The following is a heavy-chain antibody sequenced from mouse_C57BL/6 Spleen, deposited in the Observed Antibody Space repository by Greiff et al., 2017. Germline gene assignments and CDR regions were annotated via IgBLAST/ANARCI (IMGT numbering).Heavy chain of an antibody. Sequence: EVKLVESGGGLVKPGGSLKLSCAAPGFTFRDYGLHWVRQAPEEGLEWVAYSSSGSSPIYYADTVKGRFTISRDTAKNTLFLQMTSLRSEDTAMYYCAMYYYGSSPFDYWGQGTTPTVSS. CDR2: SSSGSSPI. D-gene: IGHD1-1*01. V-gene: IGHV5-17*01. J-gene: IGHJ2*01. CDR1: GFTFRDYG. CDR3: AMYYYGSSPFDY.